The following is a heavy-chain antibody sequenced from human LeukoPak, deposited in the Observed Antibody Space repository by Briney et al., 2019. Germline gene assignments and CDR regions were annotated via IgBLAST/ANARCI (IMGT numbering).Heavy chain of an antibody. CDR3: AKGDSGYGYFGY. J-gene: IGHJ4*02. Sequence: PGGSLRLSCAASGFIFRSYVMSWVRQAPGKGLEWVSTISSTGGSTFHADSVKGRFTISRDNSKNTLYLQMNSLRAEDTAVYYCAKGDSGYGYFGYWGQGTLVTVSS. D-gene: IGHD5-12*01. V-gene: IGHV3-23*01. CDR1: GFIFRSYV. CDR2: ISSTGGST.